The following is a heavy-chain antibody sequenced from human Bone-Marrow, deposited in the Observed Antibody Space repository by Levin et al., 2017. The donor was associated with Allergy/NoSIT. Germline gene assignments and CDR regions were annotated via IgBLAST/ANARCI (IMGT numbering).Heavy chain of an antibody. Sequence: PSETLSLTCTVSGGSISSSDYLWGWIRQPPGKGLEWIGSISYSGSTYYNPSLKSRVTISVDTSKNQFSLKVTSVTAADTAVYYGARGMQYLGLCYFDFWGQGSLVTVSS. D-gene: IGHD2-2*01. CDR1: GGSISSSDYL. CDR3: ARGMQYLGLCYFDF. V-gene: IGHV4-39*07. CDR2: ISYSGST. J-gene: IGHJ4*02.